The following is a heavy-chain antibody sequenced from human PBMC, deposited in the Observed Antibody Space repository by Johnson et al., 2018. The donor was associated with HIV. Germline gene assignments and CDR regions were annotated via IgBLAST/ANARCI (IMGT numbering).Heavy chain of an antibody. D-gene: IGHD2-21*02. CDR2: ISYDGSNK. V-gene: IGHV3-30-3*01. Sequence: QVQLVESGGGVVQPGRSLRLSCAASGFIFSSYAMHWVRQAPGKGLEWVAVISYDGSNKYYADSVKGRFTICRDNSKNTLYLQVNSLKTEDTAVYYCARSPASRVGDSFAFDIWGQGTMVTVSS. CDR3: ARSPASRVGDSFAFDI. J-gene: IGHJ3*02. CDR1: GFIFSSYA.